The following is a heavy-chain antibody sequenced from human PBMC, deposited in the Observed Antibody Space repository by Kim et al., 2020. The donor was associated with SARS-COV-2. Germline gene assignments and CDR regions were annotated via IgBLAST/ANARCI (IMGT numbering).Heavy chain of an antibody. D-gene: IGHD1-26*01. CDR2: IWYDGSNK. CDR1: GFTFSTYA. V-gene: IGHV3-33*06. CDR3: AKDSDGFRGSQDAFDI. J-gene: IGHJ3*02. Sequence: GGSLRLSCAASGFTFSTYAMHWVRQAPGKGLEWVAIIWYDGSNKYYADSVKGRFTISRDNSKNTLYLQMNSLRAEDTAVYYCAKDSDGFRGSQDAFDIWG.